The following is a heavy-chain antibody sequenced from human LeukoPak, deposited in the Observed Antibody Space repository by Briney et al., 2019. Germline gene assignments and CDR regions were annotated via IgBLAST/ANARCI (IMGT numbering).Heavy chain of an antibody. D-gene: IGHD1-14*01. CDR3: GATGNYYYYGMDV. V-gene: IGHV3-23*01. CDR1: GFTFSSYA. CDR2: ISGSGGST. J-gene: IGHJ6*02. Sequence: GGSLRLSCAASGFTFSSYAMSWVRQAPGKGLEWVSAISGSGGSTYYADSVKGRFTISRDNSKDTLYLQMNSLRAEDTAVYYCGATGNYYYYGMDVWGQGTTVTVSS.